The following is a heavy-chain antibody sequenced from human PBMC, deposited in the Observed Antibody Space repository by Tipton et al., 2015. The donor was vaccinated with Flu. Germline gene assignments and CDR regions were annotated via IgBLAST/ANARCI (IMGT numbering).Heavy chain of an antibody. V-gene: IGHV1-46*03. CDR1: GYTFTKHG. D-gene: IGHD2-15*01. CDR2: INPSGGTT. Sequence: QLVQSGGEVRQPGASVKLSCKASGYTFTKHGISWVRQAPGQGLEWMGIINPSGGTTIYAQRLQGRVTLTMDTSTRTVYMELSSLRSDDTAVYYCVRFSGGGERAAFDIWGQGTKVTVSA. CDR3: VRFSGGGERAAFDI. J-gene: IGHJ3*02.